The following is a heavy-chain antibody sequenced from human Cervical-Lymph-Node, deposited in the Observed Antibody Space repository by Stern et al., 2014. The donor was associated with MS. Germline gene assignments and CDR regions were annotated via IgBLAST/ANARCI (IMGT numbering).Heavy chain of an antibody. D-gene: IGHD2/OR15-2a*01. CDR3: ARGTGRSGLNIGQFDP. CDR1: GFIFSTYG. CDR2: IWYDGSNK. V-gene: IGHV3-33*01. Sequence: QVQLVESGGGVVQPGRSLRLSCAASGFIFSTYGMHWVRQAPGKGLEWVAYIWYDGSNKYYVDSVKGRFTISRDNSKDTLYVEMKSLRVEDTAVYYCARGTGRSGLNIGQFDPWGQGTQVIVSS. J-gene: IGHJ5*02.